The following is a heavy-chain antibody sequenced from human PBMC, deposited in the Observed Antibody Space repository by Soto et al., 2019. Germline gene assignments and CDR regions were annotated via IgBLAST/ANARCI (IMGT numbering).Heavy chain of an antibody. J-gene: IGHJ4*02. CDR1: GFTFSSYA. CDR2: ISGSGGST. CDR3: EKNEGQWLRLPVGYFDY. D-gene: IGHD5-12*01. V-gene: IGHV3-23*01. Sequence: EVQLLESGGGLVQPGGSLRLSCAASGFTFSSYAMSWVRQAPGKGREWVSAISGSGGSTYYADSVKGRFTNSRDNSKNTMYLQMNSRRAEDTAVYYREKNEGQWLRLPVGYFDYWGQGTLVTVSS.